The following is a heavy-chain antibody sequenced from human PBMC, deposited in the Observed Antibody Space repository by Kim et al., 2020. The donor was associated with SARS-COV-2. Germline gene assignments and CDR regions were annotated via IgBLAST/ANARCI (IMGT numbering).Heavy chain of an antibody. CDR3: ARPGTGFTMVRDYFDY. J-gene: IGHJ4*02. CDR1: GFTFSSYA. Sequence: GGSLRLSCAASGFTFSSYAMHWVRQAPGKGLEWVAVISYDGSNKYYADSVKGRFTISRDNSKNTLYLQMNSLRAEDTAVYYCARPGTGFTMVRDYFDYWGQGTLVTVSS. D-gene: IGHD3-10*01. V-gene: IGHV3-30*04. CDR2: ISYDGSNK.